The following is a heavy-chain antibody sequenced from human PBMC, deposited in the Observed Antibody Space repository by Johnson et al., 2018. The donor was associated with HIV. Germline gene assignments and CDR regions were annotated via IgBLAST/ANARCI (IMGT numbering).Heavy chain of an antibody. Sequence: VQLVESGGGLVQPGRSLRLSCAASGFTFDDYAMHWVRQAPGKGLEWVSGISWNSGSIGYADSVTGRFTISRDNAKNSLYLQMNSLRAEDTAVYYCAKGPNGQLDDAFHIWGQGTMVTVSS. D-gene: IGHD6-6*01. J-gene: IGHJ3*02. CDR3: AKGPNGQLDDAFHI. CDR1: GFTFDDYA. V-gene: IGHV3-9*01. CDR2: ISWNSGSI.